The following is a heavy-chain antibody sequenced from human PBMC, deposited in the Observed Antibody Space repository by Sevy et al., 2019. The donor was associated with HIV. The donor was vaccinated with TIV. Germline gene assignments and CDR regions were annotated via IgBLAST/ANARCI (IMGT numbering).Heavy chain of an antibody. J-gene: IGHJ4*02. Sequence: ASMKVSCKASGYTFTSYGVNWVRQAPGQGLEWMGWISTYNANTNYAQKLQGRVTMTTDTSTSTAYMELRSLRSDDTAMYYCARSVSYGDPYYSDYWGQGTLVTVSS. CDR3: ARSVSYGDPYYSDY. CDR2: ISTYNANT. CDR1: GYTFTSYG. V-gene: IGHV1-18*01. D-gene: IGHD4-17*01.